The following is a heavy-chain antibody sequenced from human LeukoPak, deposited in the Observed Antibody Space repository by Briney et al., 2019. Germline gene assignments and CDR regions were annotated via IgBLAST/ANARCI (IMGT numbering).Heavy chain of an antibody. Sequence: SETLSLTCAVYGGSFSGYYWSWIRQPPGKGLEWIGEINHSGSTNYNPSLKSRVTISVDTSKNQFSLKLSSVTAADTAVYYCARLSYYYGSRDAFDIWGQGTMVTVSS. CDR3: ARLSYYYGSRDAFDI. V-gene: IGHV4-34*01. CDR1: GGSFSGYY. CDR2: INHSGST. D-gene: IGHD3-10*01. J-gene: IGHJ3*02.